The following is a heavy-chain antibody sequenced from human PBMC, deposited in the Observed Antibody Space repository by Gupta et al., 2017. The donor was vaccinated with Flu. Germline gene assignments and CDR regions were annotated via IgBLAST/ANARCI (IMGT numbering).Heavy chain of an antibody. CDR1: GFTFSTYA. V-gene: IGHV3-23*01. J-gene: IGHJ5*02. D-gene: IGHD3-3*01. CDR3: AKAGIFWSGYWNWFDP. CDR2: ISASGDTP. Sequence: EEQVLESGGGLVQPGGSLRLSCVGSGFTFSTYAMTWVRQAPGKGLEWVSGISASGDTPYYADSVKGRFTISRDNSKNTMYLQMNNLRAEDTAVYYCAKAGIFWSGYWNWFDPWGQGTLVTVSS.